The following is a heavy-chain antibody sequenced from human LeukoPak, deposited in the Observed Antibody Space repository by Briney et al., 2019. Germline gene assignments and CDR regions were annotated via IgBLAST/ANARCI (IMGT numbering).Heavy chain of an antibody. Sequence: SGGSLRLSCAASGFTFSSYSMNWVRQAPGKGLEWVSSISSSSSYIYYADSVKGRFTISRDNAKNSLYLQMNSLRAEDTAVYYCARAYDVDTAMLMVYWGQGTLVTVSS. J-gene: IGHJ4*02. CDR3: ARAYDVDTAMLMVY. CDR2: ISSSSSYI. V-gene: IGHV3-21*01. D-gene: IGHD5-18*01. CDR1: GFTFSSYS.